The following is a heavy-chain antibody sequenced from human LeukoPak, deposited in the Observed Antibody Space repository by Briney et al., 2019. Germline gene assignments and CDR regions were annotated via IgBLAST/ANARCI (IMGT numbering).Heavy chain of an antibody. Sequence: GGSLTLSCAAPGFTFSNAWVTWVRQAPGKGLEWVGRIKGIASGATIDNAAPVRGRFTVSRDDSKNMVYLHMNSLKTEDTAVYYCATTVATIAGMDHWGQGALVTVSS. J-gene: IGHJ4*02. CDR2: IKGIASGATI. V-gene: IGHV3-15*01. CDR1: GFTFSNAW. CDR3: ATTVATIAGMDH. D-gene: IGHD5-24*01.